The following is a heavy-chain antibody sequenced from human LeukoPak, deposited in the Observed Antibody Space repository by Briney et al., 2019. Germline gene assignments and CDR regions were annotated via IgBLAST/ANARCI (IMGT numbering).Heavy chain of an antibody. Sequence: SETLSLTCTVSGGSVSSGSYYWSWIRQPPGKGLEWIGYIYYSGSTYYNPSLKSRVTISVDTSKNQFSLKLSSVTAADTAVYYCARGGWFGELLSPFYYYYGMDVWGKGTTVTVSS. J-gene: IGHJ6*04. V-gene: IGHV4-30-4*08. D-gene: IGHD3-10*01. CDR3: ARGGWFGELLSPFYYYYGMDV. CDR2: IYYSGST. CDR1: GGSVSSGSYY.